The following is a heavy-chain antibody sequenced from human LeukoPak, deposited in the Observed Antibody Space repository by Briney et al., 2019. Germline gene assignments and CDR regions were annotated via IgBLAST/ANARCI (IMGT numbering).Heavy chain of an antibody. Sequence: TPSETLSLTCSVSGYAISSGYFWGWIRQPPGKGLEWIGTIYHSGSTYYNPSLKSRVTISVDTSKNQFSLKLSSVTAADTAVYYCARAEKAVAGLYWFDPWGQGTLVTVSS. D-gene: IGHD6-19*01. V-gene: IGHV4-38-2*02. CDR3: ARAEKAVAGLYWFDP. CDR2: IYHSGST. J-gene: IGHJ5*02. CDR1: GYAISSGYF.